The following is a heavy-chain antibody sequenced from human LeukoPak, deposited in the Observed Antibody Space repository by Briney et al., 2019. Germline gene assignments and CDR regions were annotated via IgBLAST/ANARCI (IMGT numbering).Heavy chain of an antibody. Sequence: GGSLRLSCAASGFTFSSYSMNWVRQAPGKGLEWVSAIVGSAGSTYYADSVKGRFTISRDNSKDTLYLQMNSLRAEDTAVYYCAKGDDSSGYYNPSAQDYWGQGTLVTVSS. CDR2: IVGSAGST. CDR3: AKGDDSSGYYNPSAQDY. CDR1: GFTFSSYS. J-gene: IGHJ4*02. D-gene: IGHD3-22*01. V-gene: IGHV3-23*01.